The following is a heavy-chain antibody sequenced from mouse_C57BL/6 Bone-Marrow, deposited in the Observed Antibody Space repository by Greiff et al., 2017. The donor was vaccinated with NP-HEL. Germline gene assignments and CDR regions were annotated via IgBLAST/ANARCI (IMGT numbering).Heavy chain of an antibody. V-gene: IGHV14-2*01. CDR1: GFNITDYY. J-gene: IGHJ3*01. Sequence: EVKLMESGAELVKPGASVKLSCTASGFNITDYYMHWVKQRTEQGLEWIGRIDPEDGETKYAPKFQGKATITADTSSNTAYLQLSSLTSEDTAVYYCARSLNWAWFAYWGQGTLVTVSA. D-gene: IGHD4-1*01. CDR2: IDPEDGET. CDR3: ARSLNWAWFAY.